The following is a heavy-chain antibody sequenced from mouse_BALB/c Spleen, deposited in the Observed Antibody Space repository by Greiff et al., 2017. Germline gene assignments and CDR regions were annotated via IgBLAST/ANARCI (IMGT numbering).Heavy chain of an antibody. V-gene: IGHV1-15*01. CDR3: TISGDGYYGY. D-gene: IGHD2-3*01. CDR2: IDPETGGT. Sequence: QVQLQQSGAELVRPGASVTLSCKASGYTFTDYEMHWVKQTPVHGLEWIGAIDPETGGTAYNQKFKGKATLTADKSSSTAYMELRSLTSEDSAVYYCTISGDGYYGYWGQGTTLTVSS. CDR1: GYTFTDYE. J-gene: IGHJ2*01.